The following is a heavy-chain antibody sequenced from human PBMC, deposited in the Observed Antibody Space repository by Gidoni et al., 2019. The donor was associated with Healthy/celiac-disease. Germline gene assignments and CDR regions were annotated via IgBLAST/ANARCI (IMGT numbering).Heavy chain of an antibody. CDR1: GFTFSRYA. CDR2: ISGSGGST. Sequence: EVQLLESGGGLVQPGGSLRLSCAASGFTFSRYAMSWVRQAPGKGLEWVSAISGSGGSTYYADSVKGRFTISRDNSKNTLYLQMNSLRAEDTAVYYCAKGDIVVPYYYYMDVWGKGTTVTVSS. D-gene: IGHD2-15*01. CDR3: AKGDIVVPYYYYMDV. J-gene: IGHJ6*03. V-gene: IGHV3-23*01.